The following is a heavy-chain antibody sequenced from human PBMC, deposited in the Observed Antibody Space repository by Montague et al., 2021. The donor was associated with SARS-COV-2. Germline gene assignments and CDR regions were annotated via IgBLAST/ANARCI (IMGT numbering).Heavy chain of an antibody. CDR3: AREKYYFDSSGLRNDYFDY. Sequence: SETLSLTCNVSGGSFTLYYWSRIQQTPGRGLEWIGLIYYSGSTIYNPSLKSRVTMSVDTSKNQFSLRLTSVTAADTAVYYCAREKYYFDSSGLRNDYFDYWGQGILVTVSS. D-gene: IGHD3-22*01. V-gene: IGHV4-59*01. CDR2: IYYSGST. CDR1: GGSFTLYY. J-gene: IGHJ4*02.